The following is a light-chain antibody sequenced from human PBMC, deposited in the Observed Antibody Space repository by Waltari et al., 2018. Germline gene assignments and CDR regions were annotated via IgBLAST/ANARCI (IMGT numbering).Light chain of an antibody. CDR3: QHYLRLPVT. CDR2: GAC. Sequence: EIVLTQSPGTLSLSLGERATVYCRASQSVSRALAWYQQKPGQAPRLIIYGACTRATGSPGKFSGSCSGTDFSLTISRLEPDDFAVYYCQHYLRLPVTCGQGTTVEI. J-gene: IGKJ1*01. V-gene: IGKV3-20*01. CDR1: QSVSRA.